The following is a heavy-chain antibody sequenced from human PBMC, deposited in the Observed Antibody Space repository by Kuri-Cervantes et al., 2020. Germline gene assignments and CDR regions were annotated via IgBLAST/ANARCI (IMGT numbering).Heavy chain of an antibody. CDR2: ISVYNGNT. Sequence: ASVKVSCKASGYTFSSYGISWVRQAPGQGLEWMGWISVYNGNTNYAQKFQGRVTMTRNTSISTAYMELSSLRSEDTAVYYCARPMDRRSSSWYVGLDYWGQGTLVTVSS. V-gene: IGHV1-18*01. CDR3: ARPMDRRSSSWYVGLDY. D-gene: IGHD6-13*01. CDR1: GYTFSSYG. J-gene: IGHJ4*02.